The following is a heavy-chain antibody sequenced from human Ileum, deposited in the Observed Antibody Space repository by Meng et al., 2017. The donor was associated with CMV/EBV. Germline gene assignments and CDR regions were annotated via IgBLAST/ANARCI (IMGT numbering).Heavy chain of an antibody. V-gene: IGHV3-48*03. D-gene: IGHD5-12*01. CDR3: ATYNRYGYNAHFFDY. CDR2: INPSGSVM. Sequence: GESLKISCAASGLTFSSFEMNWVRQSPGRGLEWLAYINPSGSVMEYADSVQGRFTISRDNAKNSVYVQMNNLRVEDTAVYYCATYNRYGYNAHFFDYWGQG. CDR1: GLTFSSFE. J-gene: IGHJ4*02.